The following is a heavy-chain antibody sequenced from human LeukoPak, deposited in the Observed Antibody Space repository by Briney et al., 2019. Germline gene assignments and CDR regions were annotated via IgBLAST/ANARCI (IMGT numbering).Heavy chain of an antibody. V-gene: IGHV6-1*01. CDR1: GDSVSSNSAA. J-gene: IGHJ4*02. D-gene: IGHD6-25*01. CDR2: TYYRSKWYN. CDR3: ARVSVANVNSGPAGLDY. Sequence: SQTLSLTCAISGDSVSSNSAAWNWIRQSPSRGLEWLGRTYYRSKWYNDYAVSVKSRITINPDTSKNQFSLQLNSVTPEDTAVYYCARVSVANVNSGPAGLDYWGQGTLVTVSS.